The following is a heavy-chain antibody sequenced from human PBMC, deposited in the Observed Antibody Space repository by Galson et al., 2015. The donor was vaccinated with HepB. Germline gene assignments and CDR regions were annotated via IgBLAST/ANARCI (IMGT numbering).Heavy chain of an antibody. D-gene: IGHD3-10*01. J-gene: IGHJ4*02. CDR2: ISGTDGST. V-gene: IGHV3-23*01. Sequence: SLRLSCAASGFTFSRYVMSWVRQAPGKGLEWVSSISGTDGSTYFADSVKGRLTISRDNSKNTLSLQMNSLRVEDTATYYCAKDPHLVWFGELNFDYWGQGTLVTVSS. CDR1: GFTFSRYV. CDR3: AKDPHLVWFGELNFDY.